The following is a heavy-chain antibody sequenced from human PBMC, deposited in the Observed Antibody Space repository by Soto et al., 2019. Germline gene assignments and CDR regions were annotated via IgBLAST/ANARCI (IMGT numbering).Heavy chain of an antibody. CDR2: INHSGST. CDR3: ARESPESRIAAAGSIFDY. V-gene: IGHV4-34*01. J-gene: IGHJ4*02. CDR1: GGSFSGYY. Sequence: PSETLSLTCAVYGGSFSGYYWSWIRQPPGKGLEWIGEINHSGSTNYNPSLKSRVTISVDTSKNQFSLKLSSVTAADTAVYYCARESPESRIAAAGSIFDYWGQGTLVTVSS. D-gene: IGHD6-13*01.